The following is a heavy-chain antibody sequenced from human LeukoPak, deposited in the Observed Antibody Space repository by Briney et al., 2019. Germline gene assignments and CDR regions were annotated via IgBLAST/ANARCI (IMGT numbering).Heavy chain of an antibody. Sequence: GGSLRLSCAASGFTFSSYSMNWVGQAPGKGLEWVSSISSSSGYIYYADSVKGRFTISGDNAKNSLYLQMNSLRAEDTAVYYCARDTTNLAAAGLFDYWGQGTLVTVSS. CDR1: GFTFSSYS. J-gene: IGHJ4*02. CDR3: ARDTTNLAAAGLFDY. V-gene: IGHV3-21*01. CDR2: ISSSSGYI. D-gene: IGHD6-13*01.